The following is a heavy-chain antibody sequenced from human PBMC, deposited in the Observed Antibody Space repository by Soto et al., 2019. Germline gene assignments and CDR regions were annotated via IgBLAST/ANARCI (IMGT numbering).Heavy chain of an antibody. J-gene: IGHJ5*02. CDR1: GFSFSDYG. V-gene: IGHV3-30*18. Sequence: GGSLRLSCVASGFSFSDYGMHWARQAPGKGLEWVAVISDDGSNKFYADSVKGRFTISRDNSKNTLFLQMNSLRPEDTAVYYCAKDLNTRTPLNWFDPWGQGTLVTVS. CDR2: ISDDGSNK. D-gene: IGHD1-26*01. CDR3: AKDLNTRTPLNWFDP.